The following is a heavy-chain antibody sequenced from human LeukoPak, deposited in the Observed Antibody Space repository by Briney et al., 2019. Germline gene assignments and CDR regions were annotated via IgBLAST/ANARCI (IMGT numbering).Heavy chain of an antibody. CDR3: ARGAREYYGSGSYSHRNWFDP. CDR1: GYTFTSYD. Sequence: SVKVSCKASGYTFTSYDINWVRQATGQGLGWMGWMNPNGGNTGYAQKFQGRVTMTRNTSISTAYMELSSLRSEDTAVYYCARGAREYYGSGSYSHRNWFDPWGQGTLVTVSS. D-gene: IGHD3-10*01. V-gene: IGHV1-8*01. CDR2: MNPNGGNT. J-gene: IGHJ5*02.